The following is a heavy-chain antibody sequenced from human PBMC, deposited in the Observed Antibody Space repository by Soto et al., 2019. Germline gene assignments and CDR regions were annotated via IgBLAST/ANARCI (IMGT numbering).Heavy chain of an antibody. V-gene: IGHV4-30-4*01. CDR2: IYYSGST. J-gene: IGHJ6*02. CDR3: ARDQYCSGGSCYLYYYYGMDV. D-gene: IGHD2-15*01. CDR1: GGSISSGDYY. Sequence: AXETLSLTCTVSGGSISSGDYYGRWIRQPPGKGLEWIGYIYYSGSTYYNPSLKSRVTISVDTSKNQFSLKLSSVTAADTAVYYCARDQYCSGGSCYLYYYYGMDVWGQGTTVTVSS.